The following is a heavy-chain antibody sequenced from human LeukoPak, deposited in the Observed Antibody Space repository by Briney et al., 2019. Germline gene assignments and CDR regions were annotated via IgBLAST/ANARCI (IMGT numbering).Heavy chain of an antibody. Sequence: GGSLRLSCAASGFTFSSYEMNWVRQAPGKGLEWVSYISSSGSTIYYADSVKGRFTISRDNSQNTLYLQMISLRGEDTAVYFCARERYAGYYFDYWGQGTLVAVSS. CDR1: GFTFSSYE. J-gene: IGHJ4*02. V-gene: IGHV3-48*03. CDR2: ISSSGSTI. CDR3: ARERYAGYYFDY. D-gene: IGHD5-12*01.